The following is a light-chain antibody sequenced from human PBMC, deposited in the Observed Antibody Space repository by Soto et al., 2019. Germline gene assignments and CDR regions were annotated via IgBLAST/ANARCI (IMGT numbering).Light chain of an antibody. J-gene: IGLJ1*01. Sequence: QSVLTQPASVSDSPGQSITISCTGTSSDVGGSNHVSWYQQHPGKAPKLMIYDVTNRPSGVSHRFSGSKSGSTASLIISGLQAEDEADYYCVPFTSSTNYVFGNGKKVTVL. V-gene: IGLV2-14*01. CDR3: VPFTSSTNYV. CDR1: SSDVGGSNH. CDR2: DVT.